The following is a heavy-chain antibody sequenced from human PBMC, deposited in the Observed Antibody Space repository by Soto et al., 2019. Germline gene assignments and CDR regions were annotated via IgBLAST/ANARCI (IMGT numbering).Heavy chain of an antibody. CDR2: VSSDGNNK. CDR1: GFSFSKYG. V-gene: IGHV3-30*18. D-gene: IGHD2-2*01. Sequence: GGSLILSCAASGFSFSKYGMHWVRQAPGKGLEWVAFVSSDGNNKYYGDSVKGRFTISRDNSKNMVFLQVDSLRVDDTAIYYCAKDRVIQLLPIWPDPWGQGTLVTVSS. CDR3: AKDRVIQLLPIWPDP. J-gene: IGHJ5*02.